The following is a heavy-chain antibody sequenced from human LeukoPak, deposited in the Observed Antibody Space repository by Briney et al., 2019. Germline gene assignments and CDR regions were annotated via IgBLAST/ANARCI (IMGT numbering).Heavy chain of an antibody. Sequence: SETLSLTCTVPGGSIRRSGYFWGWIRQPPGKGLEWIGSISYGGSTYYNPSLQSRVIISVDTSKNQFSLKVSSVTAADTAVYYRARRGYGYEAFDYWGQGTLVTVSS. J-gene: IGHJ4*02. D-gene: IGHD5-12*01. V-gene: IGHV4-39*01. CDR2: ISYGGST. CDR1: GGSIRRSGYF. CDR3: ARRGYGYEAFDY.